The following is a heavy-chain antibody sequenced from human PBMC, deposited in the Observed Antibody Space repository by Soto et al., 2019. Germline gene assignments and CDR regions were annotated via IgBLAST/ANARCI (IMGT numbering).Heavy chain of an antibody. V-gene: IGHV4-30-4*01. Sequence: PSETLSLTCTVSVGSCSSGDYFWSWILQPPGKGLEWIGYIYDSGSSYYNPSLKSRVTMSVDTSKNQFSLKLRSVTAADTAMYYCAREKGYISGPKNFDSWGQGTLVTVSS. J-gene: IGHJ4*02. CDR3: AREKGYISGPKNFDS. CDR1: VGSCSSGDYF. D-gene: IGHD5-12*01. CDR2: IYDSGSS.